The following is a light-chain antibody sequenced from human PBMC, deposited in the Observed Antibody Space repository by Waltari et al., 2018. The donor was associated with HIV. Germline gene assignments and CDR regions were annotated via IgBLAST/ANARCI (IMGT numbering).Light chain of an antibody. V-gene: IGLV2-8*01. J-gene: IGLJ2*01. CDR1: SSDVGGYNY. CDR2: EVN. CDR3: SSYAGSNNRV. Sequence: QSALTQPPSASGSPGQSVTISCTGTSSDVGGYNYVSWYQQHPGKALKLMIYEVNKRPSGVPDRFSGSKSGNTASLTVSGLQAEDEADYYCSSYAGSNNRVFGGGTKLTVL.